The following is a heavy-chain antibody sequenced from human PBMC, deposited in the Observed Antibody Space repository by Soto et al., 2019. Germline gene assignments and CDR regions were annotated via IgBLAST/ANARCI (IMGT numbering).Heavy chain of an antibody. CDR3: ARHAVNSSGFTDY. J-gene: IGHJ4*02. CDR2: IYYSGST. CDR1: GGSISGYY. D-gene: IGHD6-19*01. Sequence: SETLSLTCTVSGGSISGYYWSWIRQAPGKGLEWVAYIYYSGSTNYNPSLKSRVTISLDTPKNQFSLKLSSVTAADTAVYYCARHAVNSSGFTDYWGQGTLVSVSS. V-gene: IGHV4-59*08.